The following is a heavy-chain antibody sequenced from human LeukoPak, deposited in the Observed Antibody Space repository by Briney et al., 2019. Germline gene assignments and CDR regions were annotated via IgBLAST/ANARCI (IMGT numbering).Heavy chain of an antibody. V-gene: IGHV3-30*04. CDR1: GFTFSSYA. Sequence: GGSLRLSCAASGFTFSSYAMHWVRQAPGKGLEWVAVISYDGSNKYYADSVKGRFTISRDNSKNTLYLQMNSLRAEDTAVYYCASPGEARSDAFDIWGQGTMVTVSS. CDR2: ISYDGSNK. CDR3: ASPGEARSDAFDI. D-gene: IGHD4-17*01. J-gene: IGHJ3*02.